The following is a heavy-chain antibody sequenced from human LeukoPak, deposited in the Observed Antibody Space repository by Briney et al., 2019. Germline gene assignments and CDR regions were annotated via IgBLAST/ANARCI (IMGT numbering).Heavy chain of an antibody. J-gene: IGHJ4*02. CDR3: ARALPNDYGDYVPFDY. CDR1: GGTFSSYA. Sequence: SVKVSCKASGGTFSSYAISWVRQAPGQGLEWMGGIIPIFGTANYAQKFQGRVTITADESTSTAYKELSSLRSEDTAVYYCARALPNDYGDYVPFDYWGQGTLVTVSS. D-gene: IGHD4-17*01. V-gene: IGHV1-69*13. CDR2: IIPIFGTA.